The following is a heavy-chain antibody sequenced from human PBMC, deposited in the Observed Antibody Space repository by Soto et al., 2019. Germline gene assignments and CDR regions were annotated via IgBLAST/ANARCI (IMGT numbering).Heavy chain of an antibody. CDR1: GYTFRTYG. CDR2: ISAYTGNT. J-gene: IGHJ4*02. D-gene: IGHD3-22*01. V-gene: IGHV1-18*01. Sequence: QVQLVQSGAEVKKPGASVKVSCKAYGYTFRTYGLSWVRQAPGQGLEWMGWISAYTGNTVYTQRFKGRRTLATDTSTGTAYMELRSLRLDDTAVYYCARDFYESSGYCDYWGQGTLVTVSS. CDR3: ARDFYESSGYCDY.